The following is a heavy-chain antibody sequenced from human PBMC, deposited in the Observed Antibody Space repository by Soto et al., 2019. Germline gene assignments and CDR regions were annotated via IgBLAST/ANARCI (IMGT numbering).Heavy chain of an antibody. Sequence: PSETLSLTCAVSGGSISSGGYSWSWIRQPPGKGLEWIGYIYHSGSTYYNPSLKSRVTISVDTSKNQFSLKLSSVTAADTAVYYCARLGSSWYSYYYYGMDVWGQGTTVTVSS. D-gene: IGHD6-13*01. V-gene: IGHV4-30-2*03. CDR1: GGSISSGGYS. CDR3: ARLGSSWYSYYYYGMDV. J-gene: IGHJ6*02. CDR2: IYHSGST.